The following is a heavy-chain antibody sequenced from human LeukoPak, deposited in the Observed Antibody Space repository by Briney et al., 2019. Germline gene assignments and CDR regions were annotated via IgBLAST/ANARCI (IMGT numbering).Heavy chain of an antibody. CDR3: ARDRMYYDILTGYPIGLDYYYMDV. CDR2: ISYDGSNK. Sequence: QSGGSLRLSCEASGFTFSSYGMHWVRQAPGKGLEWVALISYDGSNKYYADSVKGRFTMSRDNSKNTLYLQMNSLRAEDTAVYYCARDRMYYDILTGYPIGLDYYYMDVWGKGTTVTVSS. D-gene: IGHD3-9*01. V-gene: IGHV3-30*03. CDR1: GFTFSSYG. J-gene: IGHJ6*03.